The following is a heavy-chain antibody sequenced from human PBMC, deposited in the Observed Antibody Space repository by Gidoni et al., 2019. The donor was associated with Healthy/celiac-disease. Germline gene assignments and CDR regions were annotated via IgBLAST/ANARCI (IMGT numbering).Heavy chain of an antibody. CDR3: ARDSSGWYEVHWYFHL. Sequence: LISYDGSYKYYADSVKGRFTISRDNSKNTLYLQMNSLRAEDTSVYYCARDSSGWYEVHWYFHLCGRGALVTVSS. J-gene: IGHJ2*01. D-gene: IGHD6-19*01. V-gene: IGHV3-30-3*01. CDR2: ISYDGSYK.